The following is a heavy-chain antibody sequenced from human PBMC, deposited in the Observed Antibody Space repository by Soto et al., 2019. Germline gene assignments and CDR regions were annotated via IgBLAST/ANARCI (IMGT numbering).Heavy chain of an antibody. V-gene: IGHV3-7*03. D-gene: IGHD2-21*02. CDR2: IKKDESET. J-gene: IGHJ3*02. CDR3: ARSHTGDSALRAFDI. Sequence: LVQSGGGLVPPGESLTVSCAPSQFSFSKYWMNWVRQAPGKALEWVANIKKDESETDYVDSVRGRFTIFRDNAKNLLYLQMRRLRVEDTAVYYCARSHTGDSALRAFDIWGQGTVVTV. CDR1: QFSFSKYW.